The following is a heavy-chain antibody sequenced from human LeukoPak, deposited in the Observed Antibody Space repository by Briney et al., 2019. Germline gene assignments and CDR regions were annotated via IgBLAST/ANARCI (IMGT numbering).Heavy chain of an antibody. D-gene: IGHD4-11*01. CDR3: ARVQGWFDP. V-gene: IGHV4-59*01. Sequence: SETLSLTCTVSGGSISSYYWSWIRQPPGKGLEWIGFIYYSGSTNYNPSLKSRVTISVDTSKNQFSLKLSSVTAADTAVYYCARVQGWFDPWGQGTLVTVSS. J-gene: IGHJ5*02. CDR2: IYYSGST. CDR1: GGSISSYY.